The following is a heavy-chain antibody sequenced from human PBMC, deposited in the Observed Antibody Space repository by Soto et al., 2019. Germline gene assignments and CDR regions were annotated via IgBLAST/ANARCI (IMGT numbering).Heavy chain of an antibody. CDR1: GFTVSGKKY. J-gene: IGHJ3*02. D-gene: IGHD2-15*01. CDR3: ATWLLREHAFDI. Sequence: DVQVVESGGGLIQPGGSLRLSCAASGFTVSGKKYITWVRQAPGQGLEWVSALYIADGTFYADSVSGRFTVSIDSSKNTVYLQMNNLSPEDTAVYFFATWLLREHAFDICCLGTMVTVSS. CDR2: LYIADGT. V-gene: IGHV3-53*01.